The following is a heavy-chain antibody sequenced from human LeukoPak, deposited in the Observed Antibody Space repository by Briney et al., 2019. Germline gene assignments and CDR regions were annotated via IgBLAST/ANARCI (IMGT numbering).Heavy chain of an antibody. CDR1: GFTFNSYA. CDR3: ATNLRVSY. J-gene: IGHJ4*02. Sequence: GGSLRLSCAASGFTFNSYAMSWVRQAPGKGLEWDSVISGSGSSTYYADSVKGRFTISRDNSKNTLYLQMNSLRAEDTAVYYCATNLRVSYWGQGTLVTVSS. CDR2: ISGSGSST. V-gene: IGHV3-23*01. D-gene: IGHD6-13*01.